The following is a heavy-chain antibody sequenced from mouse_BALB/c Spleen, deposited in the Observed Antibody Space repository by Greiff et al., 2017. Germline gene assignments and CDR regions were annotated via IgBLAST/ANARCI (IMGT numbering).Heavy chain of an antibody. J-gene: IGHJ2*01. CDR3: ARGTGNFDY. CDR1: GYSIPSDYA. Sequence: EVKLMESGPGLVKPSQSLSLTCTVTGYSIPSDYAWNWIRQFPGNKLEWMGYISYSGSTSYNPSLKSRISITRDTSKNQFFLQLNSVTTEDTATYYCARGTGNFDYWGQGTTLTVSS. D-gene: IGHD3-3*01. V-gene: IGHV3-2*02. CDR2: ISYSGST.